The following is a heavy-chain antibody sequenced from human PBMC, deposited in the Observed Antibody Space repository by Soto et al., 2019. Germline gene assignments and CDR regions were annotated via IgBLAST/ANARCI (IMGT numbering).Heavy chain of an antibody. D-gene: IGHD3-22*01. Sequence: ASVKVSCKASVGTFSSYAISWVRQAPGQGLEWMGGIIPIFGTANYAQKFQGRVTITAGESKSTAYMEPSSLRSEDTAVYYCARGLTYYYDSSGYPQGNWFDPWGQGTLVTVSS. CDR2: IIPIFGTA. J-gene: IGHJ5*02. CDR1: VGTFSSYA. CDR3: ARGLTYYYDSSGYPQGNWFDP. V-gene: IGHV1-69*13.